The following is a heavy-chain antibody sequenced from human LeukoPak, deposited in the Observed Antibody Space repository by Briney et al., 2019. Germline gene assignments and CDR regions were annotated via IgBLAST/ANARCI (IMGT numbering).Heavy chain of an antibody. V-gene: IGHV4-34*01. CDR3: ARIPPADTDENWD. CDR1: GGSFSGYD. CDR2: INHTGST. J-gene: IGHJ4*02. Sequence: SETLSLTCTVYGGSFSGYDWDWIRQPPGKGLEWIGEINHTGSTKTNPSLKSRVTISADTSRNQFSLKLISLTAADTAVYYCARIPPADTDENWDWGQGTLVTVSS. D-gene: IGHD2-2*01.